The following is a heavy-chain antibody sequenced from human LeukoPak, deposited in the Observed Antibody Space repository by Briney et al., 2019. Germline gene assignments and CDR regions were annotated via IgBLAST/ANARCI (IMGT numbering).Heavy chain of an antibody. V-gene: IGHV4-39*07. J-gene: IGHJ4*02. CDR2: IYYSGST. D-gene: IGHD6-13*01. CDR3: AREPSIAAAGIDY. Sequence: SETLSLTCTVSGGSISSSSYYWGWIRQPPGKGLEWIGSIYYSGSTYYNPSLKSRVTTSVDTSKNQFSLKLSSVTAADTAVYYCAREPSIAAAGIDYWGQGTLVTVSS. CDR1: GGSISSSSYY.